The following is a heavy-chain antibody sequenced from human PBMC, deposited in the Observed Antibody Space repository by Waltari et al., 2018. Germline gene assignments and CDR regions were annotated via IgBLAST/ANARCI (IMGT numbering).Heavy chain of an antibody. CDR3: TRQVLGYCTSAACRRLES. V-gene: IGHV4-38-2*01. Sequence: QVHLQESGPGLLKASETLSLTCGVSAYSINSGFYWGWIRQPPGKGLEWVATIYHDGTTYYNASLKSRATISMDTSKNHFSLKLQSVTAADTAVYYCTRQVLGYCTSAACRRLESWGQGTLVTVSS. CDR1: AYSINSGFY. J-gene: IGHJ4*02. D-gene: IGHD2-2*03. CDR2: IYHDGTT.